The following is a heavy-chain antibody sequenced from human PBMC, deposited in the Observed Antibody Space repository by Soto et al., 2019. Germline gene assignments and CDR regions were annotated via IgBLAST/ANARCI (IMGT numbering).Heavy chain of an antibody. J-gene: IGHJ4*02. V-gene: IGHV3-73*02. CDR1: GFTLSGSS. Sequence: EVQLVEAGGGLVQPGGSLKLSCAASGFTLSGSSVHWVRQASGKGLEWVGRIRSKANNYATAYAASVKGRFTFSRDDSKSKAFLQMSSLKTEDTAVYSCARVTVVDGGFESWGQGTLVTVSS. CDR3: ARVTVVDGGFES. D-gene: IGHD4-17*01. CDR2: IRSKANNYAT.